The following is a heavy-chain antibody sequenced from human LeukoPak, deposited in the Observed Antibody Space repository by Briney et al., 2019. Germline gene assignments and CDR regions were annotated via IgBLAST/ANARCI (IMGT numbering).Heavy chain of an antibody. J-gene: IGHJ4*02. CDR1: GGSFSGYY. CDR3: AREGSIAARHFDY. D-gene: IGHD6-6*01. Sequence: NPSETLSLTCAVYGGSFSGYYWSWIRQPPGKGLEWIGEINHSGSTNYNPSLKSRVTISVDTSKNQFSLKLSSVTAADTAVYYCAREGSIAARHFDYWGQGTLVTVSS. V-gene: IGHV4-34*01. CDR2: INHSGST.